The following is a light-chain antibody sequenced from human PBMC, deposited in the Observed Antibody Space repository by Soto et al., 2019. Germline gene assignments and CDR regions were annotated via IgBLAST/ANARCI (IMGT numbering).Light chain of an antibody. J-gene: IGLJ1*01. CDR1: SSDVGAYKY. Sequence: QSALTQPASVSGSPGQSITISCTGTSSDVGAYKYVSWYQQHPGKVPKLIIYGVSNRPSGVSNRFSGSKSGNTAFLTISGLQPDDEADYYCSSFTGTTTLDVFGTGTKVTVL. CDR2: GVS. CDR3: SSFTGTTTLDV. V-gene: IGLV2-14*03.